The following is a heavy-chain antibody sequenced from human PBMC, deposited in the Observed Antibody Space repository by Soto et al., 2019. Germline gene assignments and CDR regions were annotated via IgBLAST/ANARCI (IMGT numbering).Heavy chain of an antibody. V-gene: IGHV4-4*07. Sequence: QVQLQESGPGLVKPSETLSLTCTVSGGSISSYYWSWIRQPAGKGLEWIGRIYTSGSTNYNPSLKSRVTMSVDTSKKQFSLKLSSVTAADTAVYYCARATPRLSWIYYFDYWGQGTLVTVSS. J-gene: IGHJ4*02. CDR1: GGSISSYY. D-gene: IGHD6-13*01. CDR3: ARATPRLSWIYYFDY. CDR2: IYTSGST.